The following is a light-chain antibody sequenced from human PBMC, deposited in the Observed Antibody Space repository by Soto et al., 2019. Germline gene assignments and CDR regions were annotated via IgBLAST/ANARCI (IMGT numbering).Light chain of an antibody. CDR3: QQRSNWPPKYT. Sequence: EIVLTQSPATLSLSPGERATLSCRASQSVSSYLAWCQQKPGQAPRLLIYDASNSATGIPARFSGSGSGTDFTLTISSLEPADFAVYYCQQRSNWPPKYTFGQGTKREIK. J-gene: IGKJ2*01. CDR2: DAS. CDR1: QSVSSY. V-gene: IGKV3-11*01.